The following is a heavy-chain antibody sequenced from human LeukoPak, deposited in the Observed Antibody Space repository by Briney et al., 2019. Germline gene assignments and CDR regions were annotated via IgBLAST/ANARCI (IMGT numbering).Heavy chain of an antibody. D-gene: IGHD1-26*01. CDR3: ARRGVSGELDY. J-gene: IGHJ4*02. Sequence: PSETLSLTCTVSGGSISSYYWSWIRQPPGKGLEWIGYIYYSGSTNYNPSLKSRVTISVDTSKNQFSLKLSSVTAADTAVYYCARRGVSGELDYWGQGTLVTVSS. CDR2: IYYSGST. V-gene: IGHV4-59*08. CDR1: GGSISSYY.